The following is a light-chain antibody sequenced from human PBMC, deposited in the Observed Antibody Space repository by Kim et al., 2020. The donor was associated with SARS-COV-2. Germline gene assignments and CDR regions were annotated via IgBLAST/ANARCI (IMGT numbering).Light chain of an antibody. V-gene: IGKV3-20*01. J-gene: IGKJ5*01. Sequence: EIVLKQSPGSLPLSPGERATLSCRASHSISSNYIAWYQQKAGQAPRLLIYGASNRATDIPDRFSGSGSGTDFTLTINSLGPEDVALYYCQQYATSPITFGQGTRLEIK. CDR3: QQYATSPIT. CDR2: GAS. CDR1: HSISSNY.